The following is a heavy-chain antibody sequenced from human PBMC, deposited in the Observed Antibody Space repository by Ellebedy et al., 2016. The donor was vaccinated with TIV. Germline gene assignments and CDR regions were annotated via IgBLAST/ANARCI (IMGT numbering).Heavy chain of an antibody. Sequence: PGGSLRLSCVASGFTFSNYNMNWVRQSPGKGLEWVSSIRSTGSDKYYADSVKGRFAISRDNAKNSLYLQMNSLRAEDTAVYYCARKVPAPTTVPPNWYFDLWGRGTLVTVSS. CDR2: IRSTGSDK. CDR1: GFTFSNYN. V-gene: IGHV3-21*01. D-gene: IGHD4-17*01. J-gene: IGHJ2*01. CDR3: ARKVPAPTTVPPNWYFDL.